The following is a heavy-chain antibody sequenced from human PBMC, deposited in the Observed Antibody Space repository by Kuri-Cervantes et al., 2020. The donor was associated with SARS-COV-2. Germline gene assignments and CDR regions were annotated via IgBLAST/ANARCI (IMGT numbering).Heavy chain of an antibody. CDR1: GFTFSSYW. CDR2: INSDGSSA. CDR3: ARDSTLGYCSGGSCYYYYYGMDV. Sequence: GGSLRLSCAASGFTFSSYWMHWVRQAPGKGLVWVSRINSDGSSASYADSVKGRFTISRDNAKNTLYLQMNSLRAEDTAVYYCARDSTLGYCSGGSCYYYYYGMDVWGQGTTVTVSS. V-gene: IGHV3-74*01. J-gene: IGHJ6*02. D-gene: IGHD2-15*01.